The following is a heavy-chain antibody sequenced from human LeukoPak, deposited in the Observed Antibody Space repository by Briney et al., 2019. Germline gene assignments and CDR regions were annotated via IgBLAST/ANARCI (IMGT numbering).Heavy chain of an antibody. J-gene: IGHJ4*02. CDR1: GYTFTGYY. CDR3: ARAPGIVGAAMNY. CDR2: INPNSGGT. D-gene: IGHD1-26*01. V-gene: IGHV1-2*02. Sequence: GASVKVSCKASGYTFTGYYMHWVRQAPGQGLEWMGWINPNSGGTNYAQKFQGRVTTTRDTSISTAYMELSRLRSDDTAVYYCARAPGIVGAAMNYWGQGTLVTVSS.